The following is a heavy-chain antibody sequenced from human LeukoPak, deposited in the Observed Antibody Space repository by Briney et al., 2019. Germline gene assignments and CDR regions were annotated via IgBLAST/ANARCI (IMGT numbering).Heavy chain of an antibody. CDR1: GITFSSYG. V-gene: IGHV3-30*18. J-gene: IGHJ5*02. CDR3: AKDWGEATVTNWFDP. Sequence: GGSLRLSCAASGITFSSYGIHWVRQAPGKGLEWVAVISYDGSNKFYADSVKGRFTISRDNSKNTLFLQMNSLRPEDTAVYYCAKDWGEATVTNWFDPWGQGTLVTVSS. D-gene: IGHD4-11*01. CDR2: ISYDGSNK.